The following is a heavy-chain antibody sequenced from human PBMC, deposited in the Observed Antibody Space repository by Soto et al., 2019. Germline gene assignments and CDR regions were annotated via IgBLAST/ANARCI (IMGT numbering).Heavy chain of an antibody. CDR2: ISGSGGST. D-gene: IGHD4-17*01. CDR3: ASYGDYVGCFDY. J-gene: IGHJ4*02. V-gene: IGHV3-23*01. Sequence: EVQLLESGGGLVQPGGSLRLSCAASGFTFSSYAMSWVRQAPGKGLEWVSAISGSGGSTYYADSVKGRFTISRDNSKNTLYRQMNSLRAEDTAVYYCASYGDYVGCFDYWGQGTLVTVSS. CDR1: GFTFSSYA.